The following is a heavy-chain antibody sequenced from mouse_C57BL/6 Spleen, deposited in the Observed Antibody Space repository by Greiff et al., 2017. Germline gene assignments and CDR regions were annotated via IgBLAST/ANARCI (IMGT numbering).Heavy chain of an antibody. CDR3: ARSTVVAYYYAMDY. Sequence: EVNVVESGGGLVQPGGSLSLSCAASGFTFTDYYMSWVRQPPGKALEWLGFIRNKANGYTTEYSASVKGRFTISRDNSQSILYLQMNALRAEDSATYYCARSTVVAYYYAMDYWGQGTSVTVSS. V-gene: IGHV7-3*01. CDR1: GFTFTDYY. CDR2: IRNKANGYTT. J-gene: IGHJ4*01. D-gene: IGHD1-1*01.